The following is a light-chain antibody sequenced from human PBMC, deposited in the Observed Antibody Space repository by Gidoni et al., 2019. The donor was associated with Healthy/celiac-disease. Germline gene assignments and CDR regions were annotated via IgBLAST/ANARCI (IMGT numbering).Light chain of an antibody. V-gene: IGKV3-15*01. CDR3: QQYNNWPGT. Sequence: EIVMTQSPATLSVSPGERATLPCRASQSVSSNLAWYQQKPGQAPRLLIYGASTRATGIPARFSGSGSGTEFTLTISSLQSEDFAVYYCQQYNNWPGTFGQGTNVEIK. CDR1: QSVSSN. CDR2: GAS. J-gene: IGKJ1*01.